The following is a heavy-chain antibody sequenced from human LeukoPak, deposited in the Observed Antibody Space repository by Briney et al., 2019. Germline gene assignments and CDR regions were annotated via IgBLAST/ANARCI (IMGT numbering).Heavy chain of an antibody. Sequence: ASVKVSCKASGYTFTGYYMHWVRQAPGRGLEWMGWIKPNSGGTNYAQKFQGRVTMTRDTSISTAYMELSRLRSDDTAVYYCARERGYCSSTSCYTGMRRWFDPWGQGALVTVSS. D-gene: IGHD2-2*02. V-gene: IGHV1-2*02. CDR2: IKPNSGGT. CDR1: GYTFTGYY. J-gene: IGHJ5*02. CDR3: ARERGYCSSTSCYTGMRRWFDP.